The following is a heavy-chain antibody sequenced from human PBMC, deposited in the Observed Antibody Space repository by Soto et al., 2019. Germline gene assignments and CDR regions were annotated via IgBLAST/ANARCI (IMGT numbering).Heavy chain of an antibody. V-gene: IGHV3-23*01. CDR2: ISGSGGST. Sequence: HPGGSLRLSCVVSGFMFSSYAMTWVRQAPGKGLEWVSSISGSGGSTYYSDSVRGRFTISRDNSKKMLYLEMNSLKGDDTAVYYCAKDGSWGDHYYFDNWGQGTLVTVSS. J-gene: IGHJ4*02. D-gene: IGHD2-21*02. CDR3: AKDGSWGDHYYFDN. CDR1: GFMFSSYA.